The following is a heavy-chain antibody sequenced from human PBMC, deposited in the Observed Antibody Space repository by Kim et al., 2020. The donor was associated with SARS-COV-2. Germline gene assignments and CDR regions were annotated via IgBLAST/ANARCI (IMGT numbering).Heavy chain of an antibody. CDR3: AGHSIAALPRYYYMDV. Sequence: SETLSLTCAVYGGSFSGYYWSWIRQPPGKGLEWIGEINHSGSTNYNPSLKSRVTISVDTSKNQFSLKLSSVTAADTAVYYCAGHSIAALPRYYYMDVWGKGTTVTVSS. CDR1: GGSFSGYY. D-gene: IGHD6-6*01. CDR2: INHSGST. V-gene: IGHV4-34*01. J-gene: IGHJ6*03.